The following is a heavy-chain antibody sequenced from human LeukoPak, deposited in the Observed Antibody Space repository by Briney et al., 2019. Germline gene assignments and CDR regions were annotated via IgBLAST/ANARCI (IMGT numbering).Heavy chain of an antibody. CDR2: IKEDGSEK. Sequence: GGSLRLSCAASGFILSNYWMTWVRQSPGKGLEWVANIKEDGSEKYYVDSVKGRFTISRDNAKNSLYLQMNSLRAEDTAVYYCARDGPGSSSWDFDYWGQGTLVTVSS. CDR1: GFILSNYW. CDR3: ARDGPGSSSWDFDY. D-gene: IGHD6-13*01. V-gene: IGHV3-7*01. J-gene: IGHJ4*02.